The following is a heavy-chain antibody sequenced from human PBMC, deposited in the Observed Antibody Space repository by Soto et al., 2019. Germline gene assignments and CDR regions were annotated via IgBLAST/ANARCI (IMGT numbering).Heavy chain of an antibody. V-gene: IGHV4-4*02. CDR3: ARVRQGCSANNCYFDP. CDR1: GGSVRTPDW. D-gene: IGHD1-1*01. CDR2: VHISGHS. J-gene: IGHJ5*01. Sequence: SETLSLTCTLSGGSVRTPDWWNWVRQPPDKGLEWIAEVHISGHSNYNPSLRSRVSVSIDSSKNQFYLNLNSVTAADTAIYYCARVRQGCSANNCYFDPWGQGTQVTVSS.